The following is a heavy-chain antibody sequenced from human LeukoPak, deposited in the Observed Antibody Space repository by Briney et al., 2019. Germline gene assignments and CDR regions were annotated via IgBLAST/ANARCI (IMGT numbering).Heavy chain of an antibody. Sequence: GESLKISCKVSGYIFNTYWIAWVRQVPGIGLEWMGIIYPGDSEDSDTRYSPSFQGQVTFSADKSSSSVYLQWSGLKASDAAMYYCARFTATSPPRYAFDYWGQGTLVTV. J-gene: IGHJ4*02. V-gene: IGHV5-51*01. D-gene: IGHD2-15*01. CDR1: GYIFNTYW. CDR3: ARFTATSPPRYAFDY. CDR2: IYPGDSEDSDT.